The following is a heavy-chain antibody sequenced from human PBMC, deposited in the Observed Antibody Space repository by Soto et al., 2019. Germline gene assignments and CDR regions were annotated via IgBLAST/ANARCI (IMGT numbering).Heavy chain of an antibody. CDR1: GFNFDIYA. CDR2: ISSSSGATT. D-gene: IGHD4-4*01. J-gene: IGHJ3*01. CDR3: AQMATLTTSALDV. Sequence: EAQLWESGGGPVQPGESLRLSCATSGFNFDIYAMAWVRRAPGKGLEWVSAISSSSGATTYYADAVRGRFTISRDTSRDTLYLLMSSLRVEDTAVYYCAQMATLTTSALDVWGQGTMVSVSS. V-gene: IGHV3-23*01.